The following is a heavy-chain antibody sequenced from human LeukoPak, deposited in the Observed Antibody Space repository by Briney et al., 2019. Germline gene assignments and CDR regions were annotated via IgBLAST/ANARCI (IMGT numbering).Heavy chain of an antibody. CDR1: GGSISSYY. CDR2: ISYSGST. V-gene: IGHV4-59*01. J-gene: IGHJ4*02. Sequence: PSETLSHTRTVSGGSISSYYWCWIRQPPGKGLEWIGYISYSGSTNYNPSLKSRVTISVDTSKNQFSLKLSSVTAADTAVYYCARLGLFYSDYVYYFDTWGPRALVTVSS. CDR3: ARLGLFYSDYVYYFDT. D-gene: IGHD4-11*01.